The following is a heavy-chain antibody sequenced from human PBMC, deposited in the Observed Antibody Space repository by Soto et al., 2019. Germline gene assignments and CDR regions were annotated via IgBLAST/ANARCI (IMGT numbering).Heavy chain of an antibody. Sequence: PGGSLRLSCAASGFTFSTFSMNWVRQAPGKGLEWVSYISSSSSTIYYADSVKGRFTISRDNAKNSMYLQMNSLRDEDTAVYYCARTKRQSWYFYYYGMDVWGQGTTVTVSS. J-gene: IGHJ6*02. CDR3: ARTKRQSWYFYYYGMDV. CDR2: ISSSSSTI. D-gene: IGHD6-13*01. CDR1: GFTFSTFS. V-gene: IGHV3-48*02.